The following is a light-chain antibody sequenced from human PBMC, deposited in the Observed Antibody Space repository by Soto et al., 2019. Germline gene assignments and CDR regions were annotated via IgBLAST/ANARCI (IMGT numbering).Light chain of an antibody. J-gene: IGKJ1*01. Sequence: DIQMTQSPSTLSASVGDRVTITCRASQSISSWLAWYQQKPGKAPKLLIYKASSLESGVPSRFSGSGSGTEITITISSLQPDDFTNYCGQHYSSNWTFGQGTKVEIK. CDR2: KAS. CDR3: QHYSSNWT. V-gene: IGKV1-5*03. CDR1: QSISSW.